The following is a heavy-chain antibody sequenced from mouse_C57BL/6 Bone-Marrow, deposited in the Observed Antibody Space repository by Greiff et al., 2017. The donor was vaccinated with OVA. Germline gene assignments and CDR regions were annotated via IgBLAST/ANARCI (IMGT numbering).Heavy chain of an antibody. CDR2: IDPSDSYT. CDR3: ARRDDYPYYYAMDY. CDR1: GYTFTRYW. Sequence: QVQLQQSGAELVRPGTSVTLSCKASGYTFTRYWMHWVKPRPGQGLEWIGVIDPSDSYTNYNQTFKGKATLTVDTSSSTAYMQLSSLTSEDSAVYYCARRDDYPYYYAMDYWGQGTSVTVSS. J-gene: IGHJ4*01. V-gene: IGHV1-59*01. D-gene: IGHD2-4*01.